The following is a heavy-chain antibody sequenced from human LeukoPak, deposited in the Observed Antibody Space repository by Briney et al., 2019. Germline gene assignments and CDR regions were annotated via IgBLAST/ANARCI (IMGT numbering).Heavy chain of an antibody. CDR2: IYYSGST. J-gene: IGHJ4*02. V-gene: IGHV4-59*08. Sequence: SETLSLTCTVSGGSINSYYWSWIRQPPGKGLEWIGYIYYSGSTNYNPSLKSRVTISLDTSKNQFSLKLNSVTAADTAVYYCARGTTDGSSYGRFDSWGQGTLVTVSS. D-gene: IGHD5-18*01. CDR3: ARGTTDGSSYGRFDS. CDR1: GGSINSYY.